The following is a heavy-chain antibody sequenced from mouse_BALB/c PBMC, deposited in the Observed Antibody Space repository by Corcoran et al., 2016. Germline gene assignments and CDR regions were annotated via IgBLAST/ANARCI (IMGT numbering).Heavy chain of an antibody. Sequence: EVQLQQSGPELVKPGASVKISCKTSGYTFTEYTMNWVKQSHGKRLEWIGGINPNNGGTNYNQKFKGKATLTVDKSSSTAYLELRSLTSEDSAVYYYDRRDGAARATYFDYWGQGTTLTVSS. V-gene: IGHV1-18*01. D-gene: IGHD3-1*01. CDR3: DRRDGAARATYFDY. J-gene: IGHJ2*01. CDR1: GYTFTEYT. CDR2: INPNNGGT.